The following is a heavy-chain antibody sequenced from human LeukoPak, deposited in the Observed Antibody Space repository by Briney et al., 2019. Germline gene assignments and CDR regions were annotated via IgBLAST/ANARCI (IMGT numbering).Heavy chain of an antibody. CDR3: AREVEHWNNYYYYYMDV. D-gene: IGHD1/OR15-1a*01. CDR2: INSDGSST. CDR1: GFTFSSYS. Sequence: AGGSLRLSCAASGFTFSSYSMNWVRQAPGKGLVWVSRINSDGSSTSYADSVKGRFTISRDNAKNTLYLQMNSLRAEDTAVYYCAREVEHWNNYYYYYMDVWGKGTTVTVSS. J-gene: IGHJ6*03. V-gene: IGHV3-74*01.